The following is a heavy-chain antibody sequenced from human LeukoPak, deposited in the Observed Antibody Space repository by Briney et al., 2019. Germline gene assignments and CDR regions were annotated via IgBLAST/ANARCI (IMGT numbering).Heavy chain of an antibody. Sequence: GGSLRPSCAASGFTFSNAWMSWVRQAPGKGLEWVGRIKSKTDGGTTDCAAPVKGRFTISRDDSKNTLYLQMNSLKTEDTAVYYCTTYTMTSTLYGYWGQGTLVTVSS. CDR2: IKSKTDGGTT. CDR1: GFTFSNAW. D-gene: IGHD4-17*01. V-gene: IGHV3-15*01. J-gene: IGHJ4*02. CDR3: TTYTMTSTLYGY.